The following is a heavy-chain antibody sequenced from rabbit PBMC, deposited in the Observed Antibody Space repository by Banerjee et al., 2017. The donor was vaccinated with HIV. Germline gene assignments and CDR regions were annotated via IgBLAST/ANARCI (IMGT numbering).Heavy chain of an antibody. CDR1: GFSFSSSYY. D-gene: IGHD4-1*01. J-gene: IGHJ4*01. V-gene: IGHV1S40*01. Sequence: QQLEESGGGLVKPGASLTLTCTASGFSFSSSYYMCWVRQAPGKGLEWIGCIVAGSSGSTYYASWAKGRFTISKTSSTTVTLQMTSLTVADTATYFCARCSSDWGEGSLWGQGTLVTVS. CDR2: IVAGSSGST. CDR3: ARCSSDWGEGSL.